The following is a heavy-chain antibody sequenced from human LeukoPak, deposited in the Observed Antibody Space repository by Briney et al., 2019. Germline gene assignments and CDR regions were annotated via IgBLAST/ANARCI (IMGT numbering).Heavy chain of an antibody. D-gene: IGHD2-8*01. J-gene: IGHJ4*02. CDR2: IYYSGST. Sequence: SETLSLTCTVSGDSISSRSSYWGWIRQPPGKGLEWIGTIYYSGSTYYNPSLKSRVTIPGDTSKNQFSLKLNSVTAADTAVYYCARHSTNGVCFYYWGQGTLVTVSS. CDR3: ARHSTNGVCFYY. V-gene: IGHV4-39*01. CDR1: GDSISSRSSY.